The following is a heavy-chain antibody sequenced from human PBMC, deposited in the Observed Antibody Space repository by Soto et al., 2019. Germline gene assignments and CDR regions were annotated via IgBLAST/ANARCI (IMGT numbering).Heavy chain of an antibody. V-gene: IGHV1-8*01. CDR2: MNPNSGNT. CDR1: GYTFTSYD. CDR3: ARGPRGSALCRFDP. Sequence: QVQLVQSGAEVKKPGASVKVSCKASGYTFTSYDINWVRQATGQGLEWMGWMNPNSGNTGYAQKFQGRVTMTRNTSICTAYIELSSLRSEDTAVYYCARGPRGSALCRFDPWGQGTLVTVSS. D-gene: IGHD3-10*01. J-gene: IGHJ5*02.